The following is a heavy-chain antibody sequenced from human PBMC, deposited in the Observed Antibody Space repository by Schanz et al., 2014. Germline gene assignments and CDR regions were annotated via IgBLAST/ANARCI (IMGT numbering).Heavy chain of an antibody. V-gene: IGHV1-69*04. Sequence: QVQLVQSGAEVKKPGASVKVSCKASGYTFTSYGISWVRQAPGQGLEWMGRIIPILGIANYAQKFQGRVTITADKSTSTAYMELSSLRSDDTAVYYCARAGQDYSDSSGYATYYFGNWGQGTLVTVSS. J-gene: IGHJ4*02. CDR1: GYTFTSYG. CDR2: IIPILGIA. CDR3: ARAGQDYSDSSGYATYYFGN. D-gene: IGHD3-22*01.